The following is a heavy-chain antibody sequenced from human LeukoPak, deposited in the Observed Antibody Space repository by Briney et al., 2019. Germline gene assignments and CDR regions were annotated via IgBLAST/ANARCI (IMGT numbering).Heavy chain of an antibody. CDR2: IKRQSDGATK. CDR1: GFSFSNAW. D-gene: IGHD3-22*01. J-gene: IGHJ6*03. V-gene: IGHV3-15*01. Sequence: GGSLRLSCAASGFSFSNAWMSWVRQVPGTGLEWVGRIKRQSDGATKPYAAPVKDRFTISRDNSKKTLYLQMNNLKTEDTAVYYCTTEYYDSGSDIDGWGKGTTVTVSS. CDR3: TTEYYDSGSDIDG.